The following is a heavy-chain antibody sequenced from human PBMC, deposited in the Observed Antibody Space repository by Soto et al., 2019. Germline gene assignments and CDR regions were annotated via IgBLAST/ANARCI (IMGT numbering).Heavy chain of an antibody. V-gene: IGHV4-34*01. CDR2: INHSGST. CDR3: GRGRSGYNFEDAFDI. J-gene: IGHJ3*02. Sequence: PSETLSLTCAVYGGSFSGYYWSWIRQPPGKGLEWIGEINHSGSTNYNPSLKSRVTISVDTSKNQFSLKLSSVTAADTAVYYCGRGRSGYNFEDAFDIWGQGTMVTVS. CDR1: GGSFSGYY. D-gene: IGHD5-12*01.